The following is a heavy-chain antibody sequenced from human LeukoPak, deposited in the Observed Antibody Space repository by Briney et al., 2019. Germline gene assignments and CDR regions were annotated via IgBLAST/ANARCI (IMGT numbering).Heavy chain of an antibody. Sequence: GGSLRLSCAASGFTVSSNYMSWVRQAPGKGLEWVSSISSSSNYIYYADSVKGRFTISRDNAKNLLYLQMNSLRAEDTAVYYCARDYYGDYYYDYWGQGTLVTVSS. CDR3: ARDYYGDYYYDY. D-gene: IGHD4-17*01. CDR1: GFTVSSNY. V-gene: IGHV3-21*06. CDR2: ISSSSNYI. J-gene: IGHJ4*02.